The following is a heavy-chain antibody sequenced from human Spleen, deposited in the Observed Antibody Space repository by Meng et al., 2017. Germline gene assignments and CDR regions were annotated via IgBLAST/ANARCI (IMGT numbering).Heavy chain of an antibody. CDR2: IWYDGSNK. CDR3: ARDLQGY. CDR1: GFTFDDYA. V-gene: IGHV3-33*08. J-gene: IGHJ4*02. Sequence: GESLKISCAVSGFTFDDYAMHWVRQAPGKGLEWVAVIWYDGSNKYYADSVKGRFTISRDNSKNTLYLQMNSLRAEDTAVYYCARDLQGYWGQGTLVTVSS.